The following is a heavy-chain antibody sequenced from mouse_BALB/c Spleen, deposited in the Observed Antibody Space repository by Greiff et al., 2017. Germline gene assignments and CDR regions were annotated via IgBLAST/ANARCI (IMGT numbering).Heavy chain of an antibody. CDR2: ISSGGSYT. J-gene: IGHJ2*01. CDR3: ARGTGYYFDY. D-gene: IGHD4-1*01. V-gene: IGHV5-9-4*01. Sequence: EVNLVESGGGLVKPGGSLKLSCAASGFTFSSYAMSWVRQSPEKRLEWVAEISSGGSYTYYPDTVTGRFTISRDNAKNTLYLEMSSLRSEDTAMYYCARGTGYYFDYWGQGTTLTVSS. CDR1: GFTFSSYA.